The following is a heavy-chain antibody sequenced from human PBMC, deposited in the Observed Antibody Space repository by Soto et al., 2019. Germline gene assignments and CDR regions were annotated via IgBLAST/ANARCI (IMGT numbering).Heavy chain of an antibody. CDR1: GDSITSNH. J-gene: IGHJ5*02. D-gene: IGHD4-4*01. CDR3: ARVSMSTVSWGFDP. Sequence: SETLSLTCAVSGDSITSNHWNWIRQPPGRGLEWIGYIYNSGTTKYNPSLKSRVIVSVDTSKNQLSLKLSSVTAADTAVYYCARVSMSTVSWGFDPWGQGTLVTVSS. V-gene: IGHV4-59*01. CDR2: IYNSGTT.